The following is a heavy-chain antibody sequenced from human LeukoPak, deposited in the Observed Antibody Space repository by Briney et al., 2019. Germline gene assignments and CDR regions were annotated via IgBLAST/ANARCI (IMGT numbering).Heavy chain of an antibody. Sequence: PGGSLRLSCAASGFTVSSNYMSWVRQAPGKGLEWVSVIYSGGSTYYADSVKGRFTISRDNSKNTLYLQMNSLRAEDTAVYYCARIRFSRPFDPWGQGTLVTVSP. D-gene: IGHD3-3*01. J-gene: IGHJ5*02. V-gene: IGHV3-53*01. CDR1: GFTVSSNY. CDR2: IYSGGST. CDR3: ARIRFSRPFDP.